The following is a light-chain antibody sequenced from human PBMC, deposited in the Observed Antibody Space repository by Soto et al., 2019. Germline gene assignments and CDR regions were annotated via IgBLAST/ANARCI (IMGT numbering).Light chain of an antibody. J-gene: IGKJ5*01. CDR2: AAS. CDR3: QQTDRFPIT. V-gene: IGKV1-12*01. Sequence: DIQMTQSPSSVSASVGDRVTITCRASQGISSWLAWYQQKPGKAPRLLIYAASTLEGGVPSRFSGSGSGTDFTLTISSLQPEDFATYFCQQTDRFPITFGQGTRLEIK. CDR1: QGISSW.